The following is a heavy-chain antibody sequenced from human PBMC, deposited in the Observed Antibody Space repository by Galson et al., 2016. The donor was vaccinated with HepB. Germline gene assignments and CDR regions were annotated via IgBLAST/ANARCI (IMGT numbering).Heavy chain of an antibody. CDR2: VGPDGSNT. CDR3: ATPAVPRIVHSYAMDA. V-gene: IGHV3-74*01. J-gene: IGHJ6*02. D-gene: IGHD6-6*01. CDR1: GFTFSGYW. Sequence: SLRLSCAASGFTFSGYWMHWVRQAPGEGLVWVSRVGPDGSNTDYADPVKGRFTISRDNAKSTLSLQMDSLRAEDTAVYYCATPAVPRIVHSYAMDAWGQGTTVTVSS.